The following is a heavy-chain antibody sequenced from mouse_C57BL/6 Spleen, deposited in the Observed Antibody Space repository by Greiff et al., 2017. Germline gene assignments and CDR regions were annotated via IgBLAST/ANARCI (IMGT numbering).Heavy chain of an antibody. CDR2: INYDGSST. Sequence: EVQLVESEGGLVQPGSSMKLSCTASGFTFSDYYMAWVRQVPEKGLEWVANINYDGSSTYYLDSLKSRFIISRDNAKNILYLQMSSLKSEDTATYYCARSHDGYYGWYFDVWGTGTTVTVSS. J-gene: IGHJ1*03. CDR1: GFTFSDYY. V-gene: IGHV5-16*01. CDR3: ARSHDGYYGWYFDV. D-gene: IGHD2-3*01.